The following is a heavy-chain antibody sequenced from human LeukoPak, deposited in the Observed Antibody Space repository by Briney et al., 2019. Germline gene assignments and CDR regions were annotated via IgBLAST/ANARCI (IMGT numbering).Heavy chain of an antibody. Sequence: PGGSLRLSCAASGFIFSSYGMHWVRQAPGKGLEWVAFIRYNGNNQYYADSVKGRFTISRDNSKNTLYLQMNSLKGDDTAVYCCAKDSAFYYIDVWGKGTTVIISS. CDR3: AKDSAFYYIDV. V-gene: IGHV3-30*02. CDR2: IRYNGNNQ. CDR1: GFIFSSYG. D-gene: IGHD3-10*01. J-gene: IGHJ6*03.